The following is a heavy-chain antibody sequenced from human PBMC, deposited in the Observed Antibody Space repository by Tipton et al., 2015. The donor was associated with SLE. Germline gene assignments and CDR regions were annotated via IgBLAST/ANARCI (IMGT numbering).Heavy chain of an antibody. CDR1: GFTFSNYG. Sequence: SLRLSCAASGFTFSNYGMHWVRQAPGKGLEWVAVISYDGSNKYYADSVRGRLTISRDNSKNTLFLQMSSLRTEDTAVYYCAKDGTIWYPRCFDLWGRGTLVTVSS. CDR2: ISYDGSNK. CDR3: AKDGTIWYPRCFDL. D-gene: IGHD6-13*01. J-gene: IGHJ2*01. V-gene: IGHV3-30*18.